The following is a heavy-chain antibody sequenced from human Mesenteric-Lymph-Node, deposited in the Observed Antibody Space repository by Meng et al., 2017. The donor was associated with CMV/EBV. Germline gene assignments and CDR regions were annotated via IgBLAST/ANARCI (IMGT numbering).Heavy chain of an antibody. D-gene: IGHD2/OR15-2a*01. Sequence: GESLKISCAASGFTFSSYAMSWVRQAPGKGLEWVSAISGSGGSTYYADSVKGRFTISRDNSKNTLYLQMNSLRAEDTAVYYCAQYCSSTTCSLRAFDYWGQGTLVTVSS. J-gene: IGHJ4*02. CDR1: GFTFSSYA. CDR3: AQYCSSTTCSLRAFDY. CDR2: ISGSGGST. V-gene: IGHV3-23*01.